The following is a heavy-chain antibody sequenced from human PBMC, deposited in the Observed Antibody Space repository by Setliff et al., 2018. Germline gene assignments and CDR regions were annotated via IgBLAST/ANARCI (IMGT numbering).Heavy chain of an antibody. CDR3: TKDLNRWVGEFALDV. J-gene: IGHJ3*01. D-gene: IGHD3-10*01. Sequence: ASVKVSCKSSGYIFAGYYIHWLRQTPGQGLEWMGWINPISGGTNYAQKFQGRVTLTRDASITTTYMELNSLRSDDTAVYYCTKDLNRWVGEFALDVWGQGTMVTVS. CDR1: GYIFAGYY. V-gene: IGHV1-2*02. CDR2: INPISGGT.